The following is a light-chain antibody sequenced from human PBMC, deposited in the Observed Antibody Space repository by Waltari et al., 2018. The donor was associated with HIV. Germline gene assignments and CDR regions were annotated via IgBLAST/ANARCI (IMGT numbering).Light chain of an antibody. J-gene: IGKJ1*01. V-gene: IGKV3-20*01. CDR2: GAS. CDR1: QTVSSTY. Sequence: EVVLTQSPGTLSLSPGERATLSCRASQTVSSTYLAWYQQKPGQAPRLLIYGASSRATCIPDRFSGSGSVTDFTLTISRLEPEDFAVYYCQQYDRSPQTFGQGTKVDIK. CDR3: QQYDRSPQT.